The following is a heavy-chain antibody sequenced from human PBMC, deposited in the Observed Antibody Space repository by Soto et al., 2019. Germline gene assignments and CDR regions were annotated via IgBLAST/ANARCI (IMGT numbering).Heavy chain of an antibody. CDR1: GYTFGNYW. D-gene: IGHD2-15*01. J-gene: IGHJ4*02. CDR3: ARHAGYLNGNTSYRLGYYDF. CDR2: NYPGDSET. Sequence: GESLKISCKSSGYTFGNYWIGWVRQLPGKGLEWMGVNYPGDSETTYSPSFQGQVTISADKSISTAYLQWSSLKASDTAIYFCARHAGYLNGNTSYRLGYYDFWGQGTRVTVSS. V-gene: IGHV5-51*01.